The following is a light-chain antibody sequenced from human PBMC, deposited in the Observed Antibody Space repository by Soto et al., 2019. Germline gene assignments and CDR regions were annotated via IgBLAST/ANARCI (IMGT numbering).Light chain of an antibody. V-gene: IGKV1-5*01. CDR2: DAS. J-gene: IGKJ1*01. Sequence: DIHMTQSPSTLSASVGDRVTITCRASQSISSWLAWYQQKPGKAPKLLIYDASSLESGVPSRFSGSGSGTEFTLTISSLQPEDFATYYCQHYNSYSEAFGQGTKVDIK. CDR1: QSISSW. CDR3: QHYNSYSEA.